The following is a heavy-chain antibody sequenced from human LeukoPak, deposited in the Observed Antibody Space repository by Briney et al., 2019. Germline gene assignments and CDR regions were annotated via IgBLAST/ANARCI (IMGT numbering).Heavy chain of an antibody. J-gene: IGHJ4*02. Sequence: GGSLRLSCAASGFTFSDYYMSWIRQAPGKGLEWVSYISSSGSTIYYADSVKGRFTISRDNAKNSLYLQMNSLRAEDTAVYYCARSYCSSTSCYQYYFDYWGQGTLVTVSS. D-gene: IGHD2-2*01. CDR2: ISSSGSTI. V-gene: IGHV3-11*04. CDR3: ARSYCSSTSCYQYYFDY. CDR1: GFTFSDYY.